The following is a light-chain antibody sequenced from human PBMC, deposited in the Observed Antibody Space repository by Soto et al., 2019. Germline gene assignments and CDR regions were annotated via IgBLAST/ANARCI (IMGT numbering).Light chain of an antibody. CDR2: GAS. CDR1: QSISDT. V-gene: IGKV3-15*01. J-gene: IGKJ1*01. Sequence: IVMTHSPATLSVSPGGRATLSCRASQSISDTLAWYQQKPGQAPRLLIHGASTRATGFPARFSGSGSGTDFTLTISSLQSEDFAVYYCRQYNNWPWTFGQGTKVDIK. CDR3: RQYNNWPWT.